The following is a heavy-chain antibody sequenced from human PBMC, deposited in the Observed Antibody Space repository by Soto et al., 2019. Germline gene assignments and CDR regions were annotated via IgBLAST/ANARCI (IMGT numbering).Heavy chain of an antibody. CDR1: GFTFSDYY. Sequence: QVQLVESGGGLVKPGGSLRLSCAASGFTFSDYYMGWIRQAPGKGLEWVSYISSSVSSIYYADSVKGRFTISRDNAKNSLYLQMNSLRAEDTAVYFCARDLTLPAHYYYYAIDVWGQGTTVTVSS. J-gene: IGHJ6*02. CDR2: ISSSVSSI. CDR3: ARDLTLPAHYYYYAIDV. D-gene: IGHD1-26*01. V-gene: IGHV3-11*01.